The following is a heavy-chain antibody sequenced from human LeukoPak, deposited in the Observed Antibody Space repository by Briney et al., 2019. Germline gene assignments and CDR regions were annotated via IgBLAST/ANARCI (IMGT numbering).Heavy chain of an antibody. V-gene: IGHV3-7*01. D-gene: IGHD1-26*01. CDR3: ARDWRGLVGATTQTSDY. J-gene: IGHJ4*02. CDR2: IKQHGSEK. Sequence: GGSLRLSCAASGFTFSSYGMHWVRQAPGKGLEWVANIKQHGSEKYYVDPVKGRFTISGDNAKNSLYLQMNSLRAEDTAVYYCARDWRGLVGATTQTSDYWGQGTLVTVSS. CDR1: GFTFSSYG.